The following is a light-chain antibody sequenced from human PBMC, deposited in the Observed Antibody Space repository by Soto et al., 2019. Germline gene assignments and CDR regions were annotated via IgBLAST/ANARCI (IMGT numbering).Light chain of an antibody. CDR2: DVS. CDR3: CSYTTSSTYV. V-gene: IGLV2-14*03. J-gene: IGLJ1*01. CDR1: SSDVGGYNY. Sequence: QSVRTQPASGSGSPGQSIAISCTGTSSDVGGYNYVSWYQQHPGKAPKLMIYDVSNRPSGVSNRFSGSKSGNTASLTISGLQAEDEADYYCCSYTTSSTYVFGTGTKVTVL.